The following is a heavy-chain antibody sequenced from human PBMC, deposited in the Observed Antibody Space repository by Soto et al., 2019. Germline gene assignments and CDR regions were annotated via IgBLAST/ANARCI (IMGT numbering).Heavy chain of an antibody. V-gene: IGHV3-30-3*01. CDR2: IPYDGSNK. D-gene: IGHD1-20*01. J-gene: IGHJ3*02. Sequence: QVQLVESGGGVVQPGRSLRLSCAASGFIFSRYAMHWVRQAPGKGLEWVAVIPYDGSNKYYVDSVKGRFTISRDNSKNTLYLQMNSLTAEDTAVYYCAREGMKNDAFDIWGQGTMVTVSS. CDR1: GFIFSRYA. CDR3: AREGMKNDAFDI.